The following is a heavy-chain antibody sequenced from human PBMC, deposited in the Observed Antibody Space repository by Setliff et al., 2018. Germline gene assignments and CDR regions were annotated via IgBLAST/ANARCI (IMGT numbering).Heavy chain of an antibody. CDR2: INPSSGGT. D-gene: IGHD3-3*01. Sequence: ASVKVSCKTSGFPLTGYYMHWVRQTPGQGLEWMGWINPSSGGTNYAQKFQGRVTMTRDTSISTAYMELSRLTSDDTAVYFCARDRFYNSWSGTSITAPHDAFDIWGQGTMVTVSS. J-gene: IGHJ3*02. CDR1: GFPLTGYY. V-gene: IGHV1-2*02. CDR3: ARDRFYNSWSGTSITAPHDAFDI.